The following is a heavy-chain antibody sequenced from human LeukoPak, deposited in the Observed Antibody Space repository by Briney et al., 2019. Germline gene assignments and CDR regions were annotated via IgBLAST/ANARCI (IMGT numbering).Heavy chain of an antibody. D-gene: IGHD2-2*01. CDR1: GFTFSSYA. V-gene: IGHV3-64*01. Sequence: GGSLRLSCAASGFTFSSYAMHSVRQAPGKGLESLSAISSNGGSTYYANSVKGRFTISRYNSKNTLYLEMGSLRAEDMPLYYCARVRSSYTNAPFDYWGQGTLVTVSS. CDR3: ARVRSSYTNAPFDY. J-gene: IGHJ4*02. CDR2: ISSNGGST.